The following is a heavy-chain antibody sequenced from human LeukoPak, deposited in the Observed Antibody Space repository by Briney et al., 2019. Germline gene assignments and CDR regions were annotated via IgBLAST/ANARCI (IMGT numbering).Heavy chain of an antibody. CDR3: ARSTGAAAGTDAFDI. CDR2: ISSSSSYI. Sequence: GGPLRLSCAASGFTFSSYSMNWVRQAPGKGLEWVSSISSSSSYIYYADSVKGRFTISRDNAKNSLYLRMNSLRAEDTAVYYCARSTGAAAGTDAFDIWGQGTMVTVSS. J-gene: IGHJ3*02. CDR1: GFTFSSYS. V-gene: IGHV3-21*01. D-gene: IGHD6-13*01.